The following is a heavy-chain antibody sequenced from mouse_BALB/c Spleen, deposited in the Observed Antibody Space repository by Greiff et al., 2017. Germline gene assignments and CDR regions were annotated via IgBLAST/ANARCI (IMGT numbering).Heavy chain of an antibody. CDR3: AREGYYYGSLFAY. J-gene: IGHJ3*01. CDR1: GFTFSSYA. D-gene: IGHD1-1*01. V-gene: IGHV5-6-5*01. Sequence: EVKLMESGGGLVKPGGSLKLSCAASGFTFSSYAMSWVRQTPEKRLEWVASISSGGSTYYPDSVKGRFTISRDNARNILYLQMSSLRSEDTAMYYCAREGYYYGSLFAYWGQGTLVTVSA. CDR2: ISSGGST.